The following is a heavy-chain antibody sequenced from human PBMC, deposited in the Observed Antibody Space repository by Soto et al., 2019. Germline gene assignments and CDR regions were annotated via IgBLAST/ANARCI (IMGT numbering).Heavy chain of an antibody. CDR1: GGSISSGGYS. D-gene: IGHD3-22*01. J-gene: IGHJ4*02. CDR3: ARGGLGYDSNYFDY. CDR2: IYHSGST. Sequence: PSETLSLTCAVSGGSISSGGYSWSWIRQPPGKGLEWIGYIYHSGSTYYNPSLKSRVTISVDRSKNQFSLKLSSVTAADTAVYYCARGGLGYDSNYFDYWGQGTLVTVSS. V-gene: IGHV4-30-2*01.